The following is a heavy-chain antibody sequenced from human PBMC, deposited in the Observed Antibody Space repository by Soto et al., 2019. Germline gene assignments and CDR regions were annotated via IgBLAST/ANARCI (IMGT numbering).Heavy chain of an antibody. Sequence: TSETLSLTCAVYGGSFSGYYWSWIRQPPGKGLEWIGEINHSGSTNYNPSLKSRVTISVDTSKNQFSLKLSSVTAADTAVYYCARDTTRWSNYPGYWGQGTLVTVSS. J-gene: IGHJ4*02. CDR3: ARDTTRWSNYPGY. V-gene: IGHV4-34*01. CDR2: INHSGST. D-gene: IGHD3-3*01. CDR1: GGSFSGYY.